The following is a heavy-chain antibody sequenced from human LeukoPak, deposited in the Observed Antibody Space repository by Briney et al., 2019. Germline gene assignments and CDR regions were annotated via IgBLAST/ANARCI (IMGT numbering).Heavy chain of an antibody. CDR1: GYTFTSYY. Sequence: GASVKVSCKASGYTFTSYYMHWVRQAPGQGLEWMGIINPSGGSTSYAQKFQGRVTMTRDMSTSTVYMELSSLRSEDTAVYYCARESGLQPHFDYWGQGTLVTVSS. CDR2: INPSGGST. CDR3: ARESGLQPHFDY. J-gene: IGHJ4*02. D-gene: IGHD1-1*01. V-gene: IGHV1-46*01.